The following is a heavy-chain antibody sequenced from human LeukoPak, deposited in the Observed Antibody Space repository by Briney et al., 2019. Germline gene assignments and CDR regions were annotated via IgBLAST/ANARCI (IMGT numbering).Heavy chain of an antibody. CDR2: INADGSTT. V-gene: IGHV3-74*01. J-gene: IGHJ3*01. CDR1: GFTFGNSW. D-gene: IGHD1-14*01. Sequence: GGSLRLSCAASGFTFGNSWVHWVRQAPGKGLVWVSLINADGSTTTYADSVKGRFTISRDNARNTLSLQMNSLTIEDTAVYYCVVVVEPPDSDGFDVWGQGTTITVSS. CDR3: VVVVEPPDSDGFDV.